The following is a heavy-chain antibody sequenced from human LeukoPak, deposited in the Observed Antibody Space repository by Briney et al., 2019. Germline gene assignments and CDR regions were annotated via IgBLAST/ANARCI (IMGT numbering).Heavy chain of an antibody. V-gene: IGHV4-59*01. Sequence: SETLSPTXTVSGGSISSYYWSWIRQPPGKGLEWIGYIYYSGSTNYNPSLKSRVTISVDTSKNQFSLKLSSVTAADTAVYYCAGAVTYYYDVIWGQGTMVTVSS. D-gene: IGHD3-22*01. CDR1: GGSISSYY. J-gene: IGHJ3*02. CDR2: IYYSGST. CDR3: AGAVTYYYDVI.